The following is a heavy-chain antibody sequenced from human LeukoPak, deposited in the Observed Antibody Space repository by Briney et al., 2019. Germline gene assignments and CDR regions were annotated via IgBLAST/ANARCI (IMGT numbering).Heavy chain of an antibody. J-gene: IGHJ6*03. Sequence: PSGTLSLTCTVSGGSITSSSYYWGWIRQPPGKGLEWIGSIYYSGSTYYNPSGKSRVTISVDTSKNQFSLKLSSVTAADTAVYYCARGRRDGYTLYYMDVWAKGTTVTISS. D-gene: IGHD5-24*01. CDR2: IYYSGST. CDR1: GGSITSSSYY. CDR3: ARGRRDGYTLYYMDV. V-gene: IGHV4-39*01.